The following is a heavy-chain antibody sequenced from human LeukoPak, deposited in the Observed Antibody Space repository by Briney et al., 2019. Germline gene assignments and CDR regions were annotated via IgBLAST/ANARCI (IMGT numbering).Heavy chain of an antibody. CDR2: INSDGSST. V-gene: IGHV3-74*01. D-gene: IGHD2-15*01. CDR1: GFTFSSYW. Sequence: GGSLRLSCAASGFTFSSYWMHWVRQAPGKGLVWVSRINSDGSSTSYADSVKGRFTISRDNAKNTLYLQMNSLRAEDTAVYYCARDPGYCSGGSCYRGVNWFDPWGQGTLVTVSS. CDR3: ARDPGYCSGGSCYRGVNWFDP. J-gene: IGHJ5*02.